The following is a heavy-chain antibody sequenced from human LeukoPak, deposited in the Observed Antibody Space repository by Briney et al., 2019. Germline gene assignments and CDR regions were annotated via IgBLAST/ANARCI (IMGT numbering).Heavy chain of an antibody. D-gene: IGHD2-2*01. V-gene: IGHV1-18*01. Sequence: ASVKVSCKASGYTFTSYGISWVRQAPGQGLEWMGWISAYNGNTNYAQKLQGRVTMTTDTSTSTAYMELRSLRSEDTAVYYCARAGYCSSTSCFGYFQHWGQGTLVTVSS. J-gene: IGHJ1*01. CDR3: ARAGYCSSTSCFGYFQH. CDR1: GYTFTSYG. CDR2: ISAYNGNT.